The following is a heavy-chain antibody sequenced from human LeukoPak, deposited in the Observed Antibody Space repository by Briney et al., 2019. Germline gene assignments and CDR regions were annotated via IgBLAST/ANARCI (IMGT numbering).Heavy chain of an antibody. CDR2: IYYSGST. CDR3: ARDPVGYCSGGSCYYRLPSDY. V-gene: IGHV4-38-2*02. D-gene: IGHD2-15*01. CDR1: GYSISSGYY. J-gene: IGHJ4*02. Sequence: SETLSLTCTVSGYSISSGYYWGWIRQPPGKGLEWIGSIYYSGSTYYNPSLKSRVTISVDTSKNQFSLKLSSVTAADTAVYYCARDPVGYCSGGSCYYRLPSDYWGQGTLVTVSS.